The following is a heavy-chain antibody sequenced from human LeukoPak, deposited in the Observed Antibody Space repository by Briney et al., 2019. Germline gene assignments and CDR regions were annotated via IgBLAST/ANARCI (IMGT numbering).Heavy chain of an antibody. Sequence: GGSLRLSCAASGFTFSSYWMTWVRQAPGKGLEWVADIKGDGSEKRCEDSVKGRFTVSRDNAKNSLYLQMNSLRAEDTAMYYCARHTSFCDFLTGFYSFYYFDYWGQGTLVTVSS. V-gene: IGHV3-7*03. CDR1: GFTFSSYW. D-gene: IGHD3-9*01. CDR3: ARHTSFCDFLTGFYSFYYFDY. CDR2: IKGDGSEK. J-gene: IGHJ4*02.